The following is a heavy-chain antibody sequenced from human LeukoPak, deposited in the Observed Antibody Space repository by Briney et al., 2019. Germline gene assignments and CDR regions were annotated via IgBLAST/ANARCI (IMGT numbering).Heavy chain of an antibody. CDR1: GASIGSSNNY. CDR2: IYYSGTI. D-gene: IGHD5-18*01. J-gene: IGHJ4*02. V-gene: IGHV4-39*01. Sequence: PSETLSLTCSVSGASIGSSNNYWAWIRQPPGKGLEWIGTIYYSGTIYYNPSLRSRVTISIDTSRNQFSLKLNSVTAADTAVYYCAGKPGYSHGFVYFDSWGQGSLVTVSS. CDR3: AGKPGYSHGFVYFDS.